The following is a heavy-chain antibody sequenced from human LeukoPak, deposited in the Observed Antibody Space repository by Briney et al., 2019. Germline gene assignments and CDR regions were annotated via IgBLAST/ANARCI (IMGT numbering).Heavy chain of an antibody. V-gene: IGHV3-21*01. CDR3: ARDQQPTLMDV. CDR1: GFTFSSYS. D-gene: IGHD6-13*01. J-gene: IGHJ6*02. CDR2: ISSSSSYI. Sequence: SGGSLRLSCAASGFTFSSYSMNWVRQAPGKGLEWVSSISSSSSYIYYADSVKGRFTISRDNAKNSLYLQMNSLRAEDTAVYYCARDQQPTLMDVWGQGTTVTVSS.